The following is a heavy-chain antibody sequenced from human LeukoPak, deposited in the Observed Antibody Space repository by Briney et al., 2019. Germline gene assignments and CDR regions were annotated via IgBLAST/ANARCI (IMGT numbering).Heavy chain of an antibody. Sequence: GGSLRLSCAASGFTFSSYAMHWVRQAPGKGLEWVAVISYDGSNKYYADSVKGRFTISRDSSKNTLYLQMNSLRAEDTAVYYCARDDGDSAQRHSGYGYFDYWGQGTLVTVSS. D-gene: IGHD5-12*01. J-gene: IGHJ4*02. V-gene: IGHV3-30-3*01. CDR1: GFTFSSYA. CDR2: ISYDGSNK. CDR3: ARDDGDSAQRHSGYGYFDY.